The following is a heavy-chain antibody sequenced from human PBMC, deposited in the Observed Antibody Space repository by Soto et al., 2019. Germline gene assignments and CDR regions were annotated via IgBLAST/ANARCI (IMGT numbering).Heavy chain of an antibody. D-gene: IGHD3-3*01. Sequence: SETLSLTCTVSGGSIINGDYYWSWIRRSPGKGLEWIGYISNSGSSYYNPSLKGRLTTSLDTSKNQLSLHLSSVTAADTAVYYCARVGTIFGIVSNNWFDPWGQGILVTVSS. CDR3: ARVGTIFGIVSNNWFDP. CDR2: ISNSGSS. V-gene: IGHV4-30-4*01. CDR1: GGSIINGDYY. J-gene: IGHJ5*02.